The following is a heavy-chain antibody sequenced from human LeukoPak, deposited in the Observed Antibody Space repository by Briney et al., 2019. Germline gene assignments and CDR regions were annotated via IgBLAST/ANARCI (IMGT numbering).Heavy chain of an antibody. CDR3: ARREVVVVPAAPPDYYGMDV. J-gene: IGHJ6*04. D-gene: IGHD2-2*01. Sequence: SVKVSCKASGGTFSSYAISWVRQAPGQGLEWMGGINPIFGTANYAQKFQGRVTITADESTSTAYMELSSLRSEDTAVYYCARREVVVVPAAPPDYYGMDVWGKGTTVTVSS. CDR1: GGTFSSYA. V-gene: IGHV1-69*13. CDR2: INPIFGTA.